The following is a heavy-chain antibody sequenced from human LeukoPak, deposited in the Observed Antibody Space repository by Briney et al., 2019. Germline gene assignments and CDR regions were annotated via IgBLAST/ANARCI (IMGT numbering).Heavy chain of an antibody. D-gene: IGHD2-15*01. V-gene: IGHV3-23*01. CDR2: ISNNGGYI. Sequence: HPGGSLRLSCAASGFTFSSSAMSWVRQAPGKGLEWVSAISNNGGYIYYADSVQGRFTISRDNSKSTLCLQMNSLRAEDTAVYYCAKQLGYCSDGSCYFPYWGQGTLVTVSS. CDR1: GFTFSSSA. J-gene: IGHJ4*02. CDR3: AKQLGYCSDGSCYFPY.